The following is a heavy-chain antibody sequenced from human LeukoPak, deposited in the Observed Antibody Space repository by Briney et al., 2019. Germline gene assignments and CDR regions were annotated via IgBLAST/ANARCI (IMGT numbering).Heavy chain of an antibody. CDR1: GFTFSSNV. J-gene: IGHJ4*02. V-gene: IGHV3-23*01. D-gene: IGHD6-19*01. CDR2: IPASGGST. CDR3: AKESSGGWYLDY. Sequence: GGSLRLSCAASGFTFSSNVMIWVRQAPGKGLEWVSSIPASGGSTYYADSVKGRFTISRDNSKNSLYLQMNSLRAEDTAVYYCAKESSGGWYLDYWGQGTLVTVSS.